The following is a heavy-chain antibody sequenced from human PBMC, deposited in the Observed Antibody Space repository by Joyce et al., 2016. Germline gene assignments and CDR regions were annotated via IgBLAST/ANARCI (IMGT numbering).Heavy chain of an antibody. D-gene: IGHD4-17*01. J-gene: IGHJ2*01. Sequence: EVLLVESGGGLIKPGGSLRLSWVASGFTVSSNYMTWVRQAPGKGLEWASVIYGGGSTDYADSVKCRFTISRDNSKNTLYLQMNSLRAEDTAVFYCARGLYGDNYWYFDLWGRGTLVTVSS. CDR1: GFTVSSNY. CDR3: ARGLYGDNYWYFDL. V-gene: IGHV3-53*01. CDR2: IYGGGST.